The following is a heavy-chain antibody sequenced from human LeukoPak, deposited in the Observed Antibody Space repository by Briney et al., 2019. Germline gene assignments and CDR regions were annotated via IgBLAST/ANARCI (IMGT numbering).Heavy chain of an antibody. CDR1: GFIGSSNY. CDR2: IYSVGST. D-gene: IGHD6-6*01. Sequence: GGSLRLSCAASGFIGSSNYMSWVRQAPGKGLEWVSGIYSVGSTYYADSVKGRFTISRDKSKNTLYLQMSSLRADDTAVYYCASCSRPNYYYGMDVWGQGTTVTVSS. J-gene: IGHJ6*02. CDR3: ASCSRPNYYYGMDV. V-gene: IGHV3-53*01.